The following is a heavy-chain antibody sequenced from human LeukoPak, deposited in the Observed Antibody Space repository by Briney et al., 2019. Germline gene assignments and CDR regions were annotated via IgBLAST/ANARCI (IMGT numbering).Heavy chain of an antibody. CDR2: IYYSGNT. J-gene: IGHJ3*02. CDR1: GGSITSDTYY. Sequence: PSETLSLTCTASGGSITSDTYYWGWIRQPPGKGLEWIGSIYYSGNTYYNPSLKSRVTISVDTSKNQFSLRLSSVTAADTAVYYCARDRDSSGWYSAFDIWGQGTMVTVSS. V-gene: IGHV4-39*07. D-gene: IGHD6-19*01. CDR3: ARDRDSSGWYSAFDI.